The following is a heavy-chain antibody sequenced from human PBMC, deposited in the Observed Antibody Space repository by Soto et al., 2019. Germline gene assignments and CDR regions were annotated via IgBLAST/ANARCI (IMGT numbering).Heavy chain of an antibody. CDR2: ISSSSSTI. D-gene: IGHD6-19*01. J-gene: IGHJ6*02. CDR1: GFTFSSYS. Sequence: AGGSLRLSCAASGFTFSSYSMNWVRQAPGKGLEWVSYISSSSSTIYYADSVKGRFTISRDNAKNSLYLQMNSLRDEDTAVYYCARDSGGSGWPYYYYGMDVWGQGTTVTVSS. V-gene: IGHV3-48*02. CDR3: ARDSGGSGWPYYYYGMDV.